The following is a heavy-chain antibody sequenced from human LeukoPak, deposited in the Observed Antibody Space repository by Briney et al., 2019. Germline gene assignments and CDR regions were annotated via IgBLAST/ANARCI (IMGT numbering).Heavy chain of an antibody. V-gene: IGHV1-2*02. Sequence: ASVKVSCKSSGYTFTGYYMHWVRQAPGQGLEWMGWINPNSGGTNYAQKFQGRVTMTRDTSISTAYMELSRLGSDDTTVYYCARDDFSGFGERAFDIWGQGTMVTVSS. CDR1: GYTFTGYY. J-gene: IGHJ3*02. D-gene: IGHD3-10*01. CDR3: ARDDFSGFGERAFDI. CDR2: INPNSGGT.